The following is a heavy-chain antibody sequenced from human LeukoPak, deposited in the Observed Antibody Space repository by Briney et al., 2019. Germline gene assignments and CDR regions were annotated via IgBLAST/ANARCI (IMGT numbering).Heavy chain of an antibody. D-gene: IGHD6-25*01. CDR2: IYHSGST. J-gene: IGHJ4*02. Sequence: PSETLSLTCTVSGGSISSGGYYWSWIRQPPGKGLEWIGYIYHSGSTYYNPSLKSRVTISVDRSKNQFSLKLSSVTAADTAVYYCAREDIAANYYFDYWGQGTLVTVSS. CDR3: AREDIAANYYFDY. CDR1: GGSISSGGYY. V-gene: IGHV4-30-2*01.